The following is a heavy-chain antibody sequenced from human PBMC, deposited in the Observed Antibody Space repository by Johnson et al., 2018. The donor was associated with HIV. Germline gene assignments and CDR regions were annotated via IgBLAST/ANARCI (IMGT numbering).Heavy chain of an antibody. CDR2: IKTDGSEK. CDR1: GFTFSSHW. D-gene: IGHD3-22*01. J-gene: IGHJ3*02. CDR3: TICITMIVVVTTDAFDI. V-gene: IGHV3-7*03. Sequence: EVQLVESGGGLVQPGGSLRLSCAVSGFTFSSHWMTWVRQAPGKGLEWVANIKTDGSEKYYVDSVKGRFTISRDNARNSVYLQMNSLRAEDTAVYYCTICITMIVVVTTDAFDIWGQGTMVTVSS.